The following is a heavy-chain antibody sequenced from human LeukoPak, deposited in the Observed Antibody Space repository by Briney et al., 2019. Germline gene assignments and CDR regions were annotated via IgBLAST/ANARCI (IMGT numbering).Heavy chain of an antibody. CDR1: GFSFSSHS. D-gene: IGHD2-21*02. CDR3: ARAQTD. V-gene: IGHV3-48*01. CDR2: ISSSSSTI. Sequence: PTGGSLRLSCAASGFSFSSHSMNSVRQAPGKGLEWVSYISSSSSTIYYADSVKGRFTISRDNAKNSLYLQMNSLRVDDTAVYYCARAQTDWGQGTLITVSS. J-gene: IGHJ4*02.